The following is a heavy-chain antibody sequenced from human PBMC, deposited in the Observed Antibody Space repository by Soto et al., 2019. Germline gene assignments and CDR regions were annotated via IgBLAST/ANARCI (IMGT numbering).Heavy chain of an antibody. Sequence: SLRLSCSASLFTFSSYAMSWVLQTPFKLLECFSAISGSGGSTYYADSVKGRFTISRDNSKNTLYLQMDSLRAEDTAVYYCAKDKYRFLEWLGPYYYGMDVWGQGTTVTVSS. CDR1: LFTFSSYA. CDR2: ISGSGGST. D-gene: IGHD3-3*01. V-gene: IGHV3-23*01. J-gene: IGHJ6*02. CDR3: AKDKYRFLEWLGPYYYGMDV.